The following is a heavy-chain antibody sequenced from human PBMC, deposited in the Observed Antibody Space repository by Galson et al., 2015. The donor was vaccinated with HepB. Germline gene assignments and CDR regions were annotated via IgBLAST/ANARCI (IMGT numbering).Heavy chain of an antibody. D-gene: IGHD2-15*01. CDR1: GYTFITYA. CDR2: INADNGNT. J-gene: IGHJ1*01. CDR3: AHSPEGEYFQH. V-gene: IGHV1-3*01. Sequence: SVKVSCKASGYTFITYAIHWVRQAPGQRLEWMGWINADNGNTKYSQKFQGRVTITRDTSASTAYMELSSLRSEDTAMYYCAHSPEGEYFQHWGQGTLVTVAS.